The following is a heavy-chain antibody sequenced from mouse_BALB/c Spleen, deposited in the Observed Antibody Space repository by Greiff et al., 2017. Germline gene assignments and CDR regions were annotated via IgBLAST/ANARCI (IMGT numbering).Heavy chain of an antibody. CDR3: TIRLRYYAMDD. CDR1: GFTFSNYW. D-gene: IGHD1-2*01. Sequence: EVKVEESGGGLVQPGGSMKLSCVASGFTFSNYWMNWVRQSPEKGLEWVAEIRLKSNNYATHYAESVKWRFTISRDDSKSSVYLQMNNLRAEDTGIYYCTIRLRYYAMDDWGQGTSVTVSS. V-gene: IGHV6-6*02. CDR2: IRLKSNNYAT. J-gene: IGHJ4*01.